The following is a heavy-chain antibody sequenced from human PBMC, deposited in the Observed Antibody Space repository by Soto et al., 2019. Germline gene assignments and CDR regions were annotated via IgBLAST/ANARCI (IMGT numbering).Heavy chain of an antibody. J-gene: IGHJ4*02. V-gene: IGHV4-4*02. D-gene: IGHD1-1*01. CDR2: IYPSGNT. Sequence: QVQLQESGPGLVNPSGTLSLTCTVSGDSVTSNYGWSWVRQAPGKGLEWIGEIYPSGNTNYNPSLKXXVXIXXDKSKNQFSLKLTSVAAADTAVYYCARGGHWRLDYWGQGTLVTVSS. CDR1: GDSVTSNYG. CDR3: ARGGHWRLDY.